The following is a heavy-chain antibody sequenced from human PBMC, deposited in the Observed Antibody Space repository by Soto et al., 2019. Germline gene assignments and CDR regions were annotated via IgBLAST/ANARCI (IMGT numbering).Heavy chain of an antibody. J-gene: IGHJ4*02. Sequence: PSETLSLTRAVCGGCFSVYYWAWIRQPPGTGLEWIGEINHSGSTNYNPSLKSRVTISVDTSKNQFSLKLTSVTAADTAVYYCARDKITGLFDYWGQGTLVTVSS. CDR2: INHSGST. V-gene: IGHV4-34*01. CDR1: GGCFSVYY. CDR3: ARDKITGLFDY. D-gene: IGHD2-8*02.